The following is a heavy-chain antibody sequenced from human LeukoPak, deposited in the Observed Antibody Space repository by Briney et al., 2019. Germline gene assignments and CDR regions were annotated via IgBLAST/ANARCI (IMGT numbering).Heavy chain of an antibody. D-gene: IGHD3-10*01. CDR3: ARGFYGAGSHFDF. J-gene: IGHJ4*02. Sequence: LQTLSLTCTVSGGSISSGDYPWSWIRQPPGRGLEWIGYIFHTGHTSYNPSLKSRVTISVDMSKNQLSLRLTSVTAADTAVYYCARGFYGAGSHFDFWGQGTLVTVSS. CDR2: IFHTGHT. CDR1: GGSISSGDYP. V-gene: IGHV4-30-2*01.